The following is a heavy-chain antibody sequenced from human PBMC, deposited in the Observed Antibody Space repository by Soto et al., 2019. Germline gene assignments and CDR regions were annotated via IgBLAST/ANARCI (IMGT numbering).Heavy chain of an antibody. V-gene: IGHV3-7*01. D-gene: IGHD1-1*01. Sequence: GGSLRLSCAASGFSLSSYYMTWVRQAPGKGLEWVANIKADGTEENYVDSVKGRFSISRDNAKNSLYPQMNSLRAEDTAVYYCAKDRTGTGEDYWGQGTLVTVSS. CDR1: GFSLSSYY. CDR3: AKDRTGTGEDY. J-gene: IGHJ4*02. CDR2: IKADGTEE.